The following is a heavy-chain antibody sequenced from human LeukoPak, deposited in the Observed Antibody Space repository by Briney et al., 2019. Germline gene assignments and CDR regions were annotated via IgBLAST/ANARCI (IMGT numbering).Heavy chain of an antibody. V-gene: IGHV4-59*12. CDR1: GGSISDFY. CDR2: IHYTGTT. D-gene: IGHD3-10*01. CDR3: ARVPSITMVRGVNKWFDP. J-gene: IGHJ5*02. Sequence: SETLSLTCSISGGSISDFYWSWLRQSPGKGLEWIAYIHYTGTTNSNPSLKSRVAISADRSTNQLSLGLTSVTVADTAVYYCARVPSITMVRGVNKWFDPWGQGTLVTVSS.